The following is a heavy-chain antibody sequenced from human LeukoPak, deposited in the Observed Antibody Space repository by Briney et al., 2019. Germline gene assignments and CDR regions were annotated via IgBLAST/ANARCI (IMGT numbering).Heavy chain of an antibody. J-gene: IGHJ6*03. V-gene: IGHV4-4*07. CDR3: ARVRTQPDYYMDV. D-gene: IGHD1-7*01. Sequence: SETLSLTCTVSGGSISSYYWSWIRQPAGKGLEWIRRIYTSGSTNYNPSLKSRVTMSVDTSKNQFSLKLSSVTAADTAVYYCARVRTQPDYYMDVWGKGTTVTVSS. CDR1: GGSISSYY. CDR2: IYTSGST.